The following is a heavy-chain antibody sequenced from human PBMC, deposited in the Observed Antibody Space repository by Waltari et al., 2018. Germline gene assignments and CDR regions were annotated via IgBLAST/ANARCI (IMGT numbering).Heavy chain of an antibody. Sequence: EVQLLESGGGLVQPGGSLRLSCVASGFTLSSYAMTGVRQAPGKGLEWVSSISGSGSVTYYADSVKGRFTISRDNSKNTLYLQMNSLRAEDTAVYYCAKGDHGTTVTPAGYWGQGTLVTVSS. CDR3: AKGDHGTTVTPAGY. CDR2: ISGSGSVT. CDR1: GFTLSSYA. J-gene: IGHJ4*02. V-gene: IGHV3-23*01. D-gene: IGHD4-17*01.